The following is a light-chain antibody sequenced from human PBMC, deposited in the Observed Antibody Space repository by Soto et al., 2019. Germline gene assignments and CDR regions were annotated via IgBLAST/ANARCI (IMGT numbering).Light chain of an antibody. CDR1: QSVSSN. CDR3: QQYNNWPPT. CDR2: GAS. J-gene: IGKJ5*01. V-gene: IGKV3D-15*01. Sequence: DIVMTQSPATLYVSPGERANLSCRASQSVSSNLAWYQQKPGQAPRLLIYGASTRATGFPDRFSGSGSGTEFTLTISSLQSEDFAVYYCQQYNNWPPTFGQGTRLEI.